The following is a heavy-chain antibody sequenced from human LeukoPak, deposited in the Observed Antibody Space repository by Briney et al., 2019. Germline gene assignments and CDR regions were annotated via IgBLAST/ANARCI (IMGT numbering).Heavy chain of an antibody. D-gene: IGHD2/OR15-2a*01. CDR2: IHHSGST. J-gene: IGHJ5*02. V-gene: IGHV4-39*01. Sequence: SETLSLTCTVSGGSISGSTSYWGWIRQPPGKGLEWIGNIHHSGSTYYNPSLKSRVTISVDTSKNQFSLKLSSVTAADTAVYYCARRDSTWYAHWGQGTLVTVSS. CDR3: ARRDSTWYAH. CDR1: GGSISGSTSY.